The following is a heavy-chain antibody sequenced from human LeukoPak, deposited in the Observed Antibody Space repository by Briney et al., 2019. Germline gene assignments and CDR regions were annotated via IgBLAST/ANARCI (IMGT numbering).Heavy chain of an antibody. CDR3: ARGYEAAAGRVFDY. J-gene: IGHJ4*02. CDR1: GGTFSSYA. V-gene: IGHV3-30*04. CDR2: ISYDGSNK. Sequence: SCEASGGTFSSYAMHWVRQAPGKGLEWVAVISYDGSNKYYADSVKGRFTISRDNSKNTLYLQMNSLRAEDTAVYYCARGYEAAAGRVFDYWGQGTLVTVSS. D-gene: IGHD6-13*01.